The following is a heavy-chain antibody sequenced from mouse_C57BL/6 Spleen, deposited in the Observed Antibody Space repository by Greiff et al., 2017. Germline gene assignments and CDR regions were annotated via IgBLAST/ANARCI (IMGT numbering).Heavy chain of an antibody. CDR3: ERNEDGRFDV. CDR1: GYSFTEYT. V-gene: IGHV1-62-2*01. Sequence: QVQLLQSGAELVKPGASVKLSCTASGYSFTEYTIHWVKQRSGQGLAWIGWFYPGNGSIKYNEKFKDMATLTADKYSSTVYMELSRLTSEDSAVYFCERNEDGRFDVWGTGTTVTVSS. D-gene: IGHD1-1*01. J-gene: IGHJ1*03. CDR2: FYPGNGSI.